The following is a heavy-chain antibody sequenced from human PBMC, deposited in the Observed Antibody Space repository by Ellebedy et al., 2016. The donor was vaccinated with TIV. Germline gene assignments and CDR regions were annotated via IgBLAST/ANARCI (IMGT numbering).Heavy chain of an antibody. CDR2: INQDGSDK. CDR1: GFSFRSYW. CDR3: ATDGSYGDHLFPQHAFTI. V-gene: IGHV3-7*01. D-gene: IGHD4-17*01. J-gene: IGHJ3*02. Sequence: GESLKISCVGSGFSFRSYWMTWVRQPPGKGLEWVANINQDGSDKYYVDSVRGRFTISRDNAKNSLYLQMNSLRAEDTAVYYCATDGSYGDHLFPQHAFTIWGQGTMVSVSS.